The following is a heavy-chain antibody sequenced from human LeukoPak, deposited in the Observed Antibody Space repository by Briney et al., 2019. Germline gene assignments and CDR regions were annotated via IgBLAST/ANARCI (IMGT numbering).Heavy chain of an antibody. CDR1: GFTVSSNY. V-gene: IGHV3-66*01. Sequence: GGSLRLSCAASGFTVSSNYINWVRQAPGKGLEWVSLIYGSTSADYADSVKGRFTISRDTSMNTAYLQMNSLRAEDTAVYYCARLNFGDDYWGQGTLVTVSS. J-gene: IGHJ4*02. CDR3: ARLNFGDDY. CDR2: IYGSTSA. D-gene: IGHD4-17*01.